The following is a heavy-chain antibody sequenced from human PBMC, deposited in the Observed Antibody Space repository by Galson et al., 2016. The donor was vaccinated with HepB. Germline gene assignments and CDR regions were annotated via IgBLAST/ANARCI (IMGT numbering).Heavy chain of an antibody. CDR2: DSMDGRRK. V-gene: IGHV3-30*18. CDR3: AKRHEYCPPVGCSVDS. Sequence: SLRLYCAASGFTFSQRGMHWVRQAPGKGLEWVAADSMDGRRKFYADSVKGRFTISRDNSNNMLFLQMSSLRVDDTAVYYCAKRHEYCPPVGCSVDSWGQGTLVSVSS. D-gene: IGHD2/OR15-2a*01. J-gene: IGHJ4*02. CDR1: GFTFSQRG.